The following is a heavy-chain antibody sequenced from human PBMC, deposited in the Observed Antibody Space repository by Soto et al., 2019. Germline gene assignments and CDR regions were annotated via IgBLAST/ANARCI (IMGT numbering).Heavy chain of an antibody. D-gene: IGHD2-15*01. J-gene: IGHJ5*02. CDR3: ARERGALCSGGSCYWFDP. V-gene: IGHV1-8*01. CDR1: GYTFTSYD. CDR2: MNPNSVNT. Sequence: QVQLVQSGAEVKKPGASVKVSCKASGYTFTSYDINWVRQATGQGREWMGWMNPNSVNTAYAQKFQGRVTMTRNTSISTAYMELSILRSEETAVYYCARERGALCSGGSCYWFDPWGQGPLVTVSS.